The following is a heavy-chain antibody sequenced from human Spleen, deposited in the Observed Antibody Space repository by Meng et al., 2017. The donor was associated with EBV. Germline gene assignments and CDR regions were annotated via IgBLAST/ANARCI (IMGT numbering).Heavy chain of an antibody. V-gene: IGHV4-4*02. D-gene: IGHD6-6*01. CDR1: GGSISSNDW. CDR2: ISDSGSV. J-gene: IGHJ5*02. CDR3: ARAQGAAARRVDP. Sequence: LERSGPGRVKPSGTLSLTCLVSGGSISSNDWWGWVRQPPGKGLEWIGEISDSGSVNYSPSLKSRVTISVDRSKNQFSLNVRSVTAADTAIYYCARAQGAAARRVDPWGQGTLVTVSS.